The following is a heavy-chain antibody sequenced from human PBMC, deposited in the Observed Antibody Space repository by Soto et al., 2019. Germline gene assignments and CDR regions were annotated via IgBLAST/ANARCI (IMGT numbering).Heavy chain of an antibody. CDR1: GFTFSSYW. J-gene: IGHJ3*02. V-gene: IGHV3-7*05. D-gene: IGHD3-22*01. Sequence: PGGSLRLSCAASGFTFSSYWMSWVRQAPGKGLEWVANIKQDGSEKYYVDSVKGRFTISRDNAKNSLYLQMNSLRAEDTAVYYCARGSGRSITMIVVPDDAFDIWGQGTMVTVSS. CDR3: ARGSGRSITMIVVPDDAFDI. CDR2: IKQDGSEK.